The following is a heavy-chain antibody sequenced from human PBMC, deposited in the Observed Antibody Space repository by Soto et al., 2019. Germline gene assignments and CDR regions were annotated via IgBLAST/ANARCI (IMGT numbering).Heavy chain of an antibody. CDR1: GGTFSSYA. J-gene: IGHJ4*02. CDR3: AKENSLSYDSSGSDY. D-gene: IGHD3-22*01. Sequence: VQLVQSGAEVKKPGSSVKVSCKASGGTFSSYAISWVRQAPGKGLEWVSAISGSGGSTYYADSVKGRFTISRDNSKNTLYLQMNSLRAEDTAVYYCAKENSLSYDSSGSDYWGQGTLVTVSS. V-gene: IGHV3-23*04. CDR2: ISGSGGST.